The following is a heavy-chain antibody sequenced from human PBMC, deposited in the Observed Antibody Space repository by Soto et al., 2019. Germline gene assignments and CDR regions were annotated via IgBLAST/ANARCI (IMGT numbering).Heavy chain of an antibody. CDR3: AREVIPLTTDCSFDL. Sequence: QLQLRESGPGLVKPSETLSLTCTVSGGSISGGVGGLYYWSWIRQPPGKALEWIGYIYDSGSTYYTTSLKSRVTISVDTSKSPFSVRLSSVPAADTAVYYCAREVIPLTTDCSFDLWGRGTLVSVSS. CDR2: IYDSGST. V-gene: IGHV4-30-4*01. CDR1: GGSISGGVGGLYY. D-gene: IGHD4-17*01. J-gene: IGHJ2*01.